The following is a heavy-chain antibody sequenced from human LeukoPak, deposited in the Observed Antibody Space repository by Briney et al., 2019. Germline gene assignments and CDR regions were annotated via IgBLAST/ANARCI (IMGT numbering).Heavy chain of an antibody. CDR2: INGGNGKT. CDR1: GYTFTTYG. V-gene: IGHV1-3*01. J-gene: IGHJ6*02. Sequence: ASVKVSCKASGYTFTTYGITWVRQAPGQSLEWMGWINGGNGKTKYSQKFQGRVTITRDTSARTGYMELSSLRSEDTAVYYCARDWLEPYDYYGMDVWGQGTTVTVSS. CDR3: ARDWLEPYDYYGMDV. D-gene: IGHD5-12*01.